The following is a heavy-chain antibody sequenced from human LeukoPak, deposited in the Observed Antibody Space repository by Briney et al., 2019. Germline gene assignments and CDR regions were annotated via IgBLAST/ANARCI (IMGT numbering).Heavy chain of an antibody. CDR2: IYYSGST. Sequence: KPSETLSLTCTVSGGSISSYYWSWIRQPPGKGLERIGYIYYSGSTNYNPSLKSRVTISVDTSKNQFSLKLSSVTAADTAVYYCARDQGGVDYWGQGTLVTVSS. D-gene: IGHD3-10*01. V-gene: IGHV4-59*01. CDR3: ARDQGGVDY. J-gene: IGHJ4*02. CDR1: GGSISSYY.